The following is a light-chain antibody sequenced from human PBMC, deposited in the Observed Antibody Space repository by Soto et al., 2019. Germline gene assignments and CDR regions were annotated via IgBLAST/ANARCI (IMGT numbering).Light chain of an antibody. CDR2: DAS. CDR3: QYLNSFPLT. Sequence: DIQMTQSPSTLSASVGDRVTITCRASQSISSWLAWYQQKPGKAPKLLIYDASSLESGVPSRFSGSGSGTEFTLTISSLQPDDFATYYCQYLNSFPLTFGGGTKVELK. V-gene: IGKV1-5*01. J-gene: IGKJ4*01. CDR1: QSISSW.